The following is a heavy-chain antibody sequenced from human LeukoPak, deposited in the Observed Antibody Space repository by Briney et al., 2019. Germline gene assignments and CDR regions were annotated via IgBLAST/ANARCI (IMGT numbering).Heavy chain of an antibody. J-gene: IGHJ3*02. CDR1: GYNFSGHY. CDR2: IKPSNGDT. D-gene: IGHD6-13*01. CDR3: ARYGCSTVWQGGWHAFDI. Sequence: SVKVSCKASGYNFSGHYMHWVRQAPGQGLEWMGWIKPSNGDTKYAQNFQGRVTMTRDTSISTAYMELSSLRSDDTAVYYCARYGCSTVWQGGWHAFDIWGQGTVVTVSS. V-gene: IGHV1-2*02.